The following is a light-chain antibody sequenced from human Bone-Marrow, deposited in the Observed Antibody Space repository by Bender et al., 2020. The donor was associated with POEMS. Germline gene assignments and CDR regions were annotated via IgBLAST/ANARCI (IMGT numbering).Light chain of an antibody. Sequence: QSALTQPASVSGSPGQSITISCTGTSSDVGSYNLVSWYHQHPGKAPKILIYESTKRPSGVSNRFSGSKSGNTASLTICGLQAADEAAYYCCSYAAGSTLLFGGGTKVTVL. V-gene: IGLV2-23*01. CDR3: CSYAAGSTLL. J-gene: IGLJ2*01. CDR1: SSDVGSYNL. CDR2: EST.